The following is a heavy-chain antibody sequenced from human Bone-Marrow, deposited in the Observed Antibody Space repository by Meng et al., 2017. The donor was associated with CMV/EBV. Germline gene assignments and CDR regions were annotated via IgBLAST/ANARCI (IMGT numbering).Heavy chain of an antibody. Sequence: GESLKISCVASGFTFSDYYMTWIRQPPGKGLEWISYISGRTPEISYADSVKGRFTISRDNSKNTLYLQMNSLRAEDTAVYYCARGTETLWRTRGAFDIWGQGTMVPVSS. D-gene: IGHD3-10*01. CDR1: GFTFSDYY. V-gene: IGHV3-11*06. CDR3: ARGTETLWRTRGAFDI. J-gene: IGHJ3*02. CDR2: ISGRTPEI.